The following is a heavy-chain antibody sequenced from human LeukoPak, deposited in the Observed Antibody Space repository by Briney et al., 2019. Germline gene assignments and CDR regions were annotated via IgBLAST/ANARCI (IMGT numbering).Heavy chain of an antibody. CDR3: ARDAHTTRYCSSTSCYGRLRV. Sequence: ASVKVSCKASGYTFTSYGISWVRQAPGQGLEWMGWISAYNGNTNYAQKLQGRATMTTDTSTSTAYMELRSLRSDDTAVYYCARDAHTTRYCSSTSCYGRLRVWGQGTLVTVSS. J-gene: IGHJ4*02. V-gene: IGHV1-18*04. CDR2: ISAYNGNT. D-gene: IGHD2-2*01. CDR1: GYTFTSYG.